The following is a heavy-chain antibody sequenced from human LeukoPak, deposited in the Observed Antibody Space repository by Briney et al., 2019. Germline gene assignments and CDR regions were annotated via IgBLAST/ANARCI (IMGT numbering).Heavy chain of an antibody. CDR2: ISYDGSNK. J-gene: IGHJ4*02. V-gene: IGHV3-30-3*01. CDR1: GFTFSSYA. CDR3: ARGTYPRNGSGRGSSTLDY. D-gene: IGHD1-26*01. Sequence: PGGSLRLSCAASGFTFSSYAMHWVRQAPGKGLEWVAVISYDGSNKYYADSVKGRFTIFRDNSKNTLYLQMNSLRAEDTAVYYCARGTYPRNGSGRGSSTLDYWGEGTLVTVSS.